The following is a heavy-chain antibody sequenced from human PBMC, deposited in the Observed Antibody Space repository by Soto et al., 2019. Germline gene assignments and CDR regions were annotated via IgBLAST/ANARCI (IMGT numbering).Heavy chain of an antibody. Sequence: GGSLRLSCGASGFTFSFYAMTWVRQAPGKGLEWVSAISSSSSYIYYADSVKGRFTISRDNAKNSLYLQMNSLRAEDTAVYYCARDNRDYWGQGTLVTVSS. V-gene: IGHV3-21*01. CDR1: GFTFSFYA. J-gene: IGHJ4*02. CDR3: ARDNRDY. CDR2: ISSSSSYI.